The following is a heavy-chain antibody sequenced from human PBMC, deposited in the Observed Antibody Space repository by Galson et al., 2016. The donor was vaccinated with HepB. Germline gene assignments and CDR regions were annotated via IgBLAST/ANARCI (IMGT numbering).Heavy chain of an antibody. Sequence: SETLSLTCSVSGGSVSSDYWSWIRQPPEKGLEWIGYTHYSGSTNFNPSLKSRVSISLDTSKNQFSLRLTSVAAADTAVYYCARLRRVAAAGSYNYYYMDVWGKGTTVTVSS. CDR1: GGSVSSDY. CDR3: ARLRRVAAAGSYNYYYMDV. V-gene: IGHV4-59*02. CDR2: THYSGST. D-gene: IGHD6-13*01. J-gene: IGHJ6*03.